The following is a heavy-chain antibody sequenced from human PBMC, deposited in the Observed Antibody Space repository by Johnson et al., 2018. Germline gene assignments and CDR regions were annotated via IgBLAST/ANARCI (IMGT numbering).Heavy chain of an antibody. Sequence: VQLVESVGGLVQXGGSRRLSCVASGFSFSRSVMSWVRQAPGKGLEWVSSLDGGSGSTYYADSVKGRFSISRDISKNTLYLQLSSLRGEDSALYYCAYRMAALGQKYFQDWGQGALVTVSS. CDR3: AYRMAALGQKYFQD. CDR2: LDGGSGST. D-gene: IGHD5-12*01. V-gene: IGHV3-23*04. J-gene: IGHJ1*01. CDR1: GFSFSRSV.